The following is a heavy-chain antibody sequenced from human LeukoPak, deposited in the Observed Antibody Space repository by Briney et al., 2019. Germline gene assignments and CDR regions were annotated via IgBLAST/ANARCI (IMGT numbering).Heavy chain of an antibody. CDR3: ASTPSGSSAWYYFDK. D-gene: IGHD6-19*01. CDR1: GGSISTDTYW. CDR2: IFHSGGT. J-gene: IGHJ4*02. Sequence: PSETLALTCAVSGGSISTDTYWWGWIRQSPGKGLEWVAIIFHSGGTHYNPSLKSRVTISVDTSKKQFSLKLSSVTAADTAVYYCASTPSGSSAWYYFDKWGQGTLVTVSS. V-gene: IGHV4-39*01.